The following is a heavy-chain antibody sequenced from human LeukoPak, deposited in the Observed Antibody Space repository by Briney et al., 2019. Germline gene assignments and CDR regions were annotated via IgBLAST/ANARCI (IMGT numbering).Heavy chain of an antibody. CDR1: GFTFSSYA. V-gene: IGHV3-23*01. J-gene: IGHJ5*01. D-gene: IGHD3-16*02. CDR2: TSGSDGST. CDR3: AKDGVSVTVYNWFDS. Sequence: GGSLRLSCAASGFTFSSYAMSWVRQAPGKGLEWVSGTSGSDGSTYYADSVKGRFTISRDNSKNTLYLQMNSLRAGDTALYYCAKDGVSVTVYNWFDSGGQGTLVTVSS.